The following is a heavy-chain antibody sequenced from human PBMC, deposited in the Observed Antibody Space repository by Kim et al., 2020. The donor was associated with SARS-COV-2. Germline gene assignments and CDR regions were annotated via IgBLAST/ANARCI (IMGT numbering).Heavy chain of an antibody. CDR2: IRSKAYGGTT. Sequence: GGSLRLSCTASGFTFGDYAMSWFRQAPGKGLEWVGFIRSKAYGGTTEYAASVKGRFTISRDDSKSIAYLQMNSLKTEDTAVYYCTRDRYRYGYLFGNAALLFWRQGNLVTVSS. V-gene: IGHV3-49*03. CDR1: GFTFGDYA. CDR3: TRDRYRYGYLFGNAALLF. D-gene: IGHD5-18*01. J-gene: IGHJ4*02.